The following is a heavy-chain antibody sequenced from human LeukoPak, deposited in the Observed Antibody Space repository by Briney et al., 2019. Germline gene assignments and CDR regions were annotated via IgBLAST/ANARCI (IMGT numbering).Heavy chain of an antibody. J-gene: IGHJ4*02. D-gene: IGHD5-24*01. CDR2: INHSGST. V-gene: IGHV4-34*01. Sequence: SSETLSLTCAVYGGSFSGYYWSWIRQPPGKGLEWIGEINHSGSTNYNPSLKSRVTISVDTSKNQFSLKLSSVTAADTAVYYCARGGYGYNSPDYWGQGTLVTVSS. CDR1: GGSFSGYY. CDR3: ARGGYGYNSPDY.